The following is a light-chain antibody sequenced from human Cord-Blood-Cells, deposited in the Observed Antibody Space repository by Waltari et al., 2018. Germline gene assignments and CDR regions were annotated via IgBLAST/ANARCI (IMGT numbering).Light chain of an antibody. V-gene: IGLV2-23*02. J-gene: IGLJ1*01. CDR2: EVS. CDR1: SSAVGSYIF. Sequence: QSALTQPASVSGSPGQSSTISCIGTSSAVGSYIFVPWYQQHPGKAPKLMIYEVSKRPSGVSNRFSGSKSGNTASLTISGLQAEDEADYYCCSYAGSSTYVFGTGTKVTVL. CDR3: CSYAGSSTYV.